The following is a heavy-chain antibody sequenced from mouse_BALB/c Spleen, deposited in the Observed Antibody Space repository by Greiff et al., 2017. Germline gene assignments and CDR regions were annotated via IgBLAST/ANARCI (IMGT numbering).Heavy chain of an antibody. CDR1: GFTFSSYA. CDR3: ARGRGGYYVFDY. CDR2: ISSGGST. D-gene: IGHD2-3*01. V-gene: IGHV5-6-5*01. Sequence: EVKLQESGGGLVKPGGSLKLSCAASGFTFSSYAMSWVRQTPEKRLEWVASISSGGSTYYPDSVKGRFTISRDNARNILYLQMSSLRSEDTAMYYCARGRGGYYVFDYWGQGTTLTVSS. J-gene: IGHJ2*01.